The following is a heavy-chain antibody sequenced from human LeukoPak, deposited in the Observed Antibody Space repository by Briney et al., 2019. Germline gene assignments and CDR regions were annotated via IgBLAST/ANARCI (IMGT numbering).Heavy chain of an antibody. J-gene: IGHJ4*02. CDR1: GFTFTTYW. D-gene: IGHD5-12*01. CDR3: TRYSGYPGDY. V-gene: IGHV3-7*03. CDR2: IKQDGSEK. Sequence: PGGSLRLSCAAYGFTFTTYWMSWVRQTPGKGLEWLANIKQDGSEKYYVDSVEGRFTVSRDNAKNSLYLQMNSLRVEDTGVYYCTRYSGYPGDYWGQGTLVTVSS.